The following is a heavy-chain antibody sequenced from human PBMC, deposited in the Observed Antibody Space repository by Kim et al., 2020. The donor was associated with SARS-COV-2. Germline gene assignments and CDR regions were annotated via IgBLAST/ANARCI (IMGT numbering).Heavy chain of an antibody. CDR1: GGSFSGYY. V-gene: IGHV4-34*01. D-gene: IGHD2-8*01. J-gene: IGHJ4*02. CDR3: ARGRGVLMVYAVYFDY. CDR2: INHSGST. Sequence: SETLSLTCAVYGGSFSGYYWSWIRQPPGKGLEWIGEINHSGSTNYNPSLKSRVTISVDTSKNQFSLKLSSVTAADTAVYYCARGRGVLMVYAVYFDYWGQGTLVTVSS.